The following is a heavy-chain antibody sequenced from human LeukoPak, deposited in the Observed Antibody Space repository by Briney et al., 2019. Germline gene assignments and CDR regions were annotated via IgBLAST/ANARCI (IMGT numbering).Heavy chain of an antibody. J-gene: IGHJ3*02. CDR3: ARAEWELDDAFDI. V-gene: IGHV4-61*02. Sequence: PSETLSLTCTVSGGSISSGSYSWNWIRQPAGKGLEWIGRIYTNGSTNYNPSLKSRLTISVDTSKNQFSLKPSSVTAADTAVYYCARAEWELDDAFDIWGQGTMVTVSS. D-gene: IGHD1-26*01. CDR1: GGSISSGSYS. CDR2: IYTNGST.